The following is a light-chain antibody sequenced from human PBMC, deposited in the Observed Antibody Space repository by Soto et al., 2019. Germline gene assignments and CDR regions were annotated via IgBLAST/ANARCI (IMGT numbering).Light chain of an antibody. Sequence: DMQMTQSPSTLSAFVGDRITITFRASQSISSWLAWYQQKPGKAPKLLIYDASSLESGVPSRFSGSGSGTEFILNTSSLQPDDFGTYYCQEYNSYWTVGQGTKLEI. V-gene: IGKV1-5*01. CDR1: QSISSW. CDR3: QEYNSYWT. J-gene: IGKJ1*01. CDR2: DAS.